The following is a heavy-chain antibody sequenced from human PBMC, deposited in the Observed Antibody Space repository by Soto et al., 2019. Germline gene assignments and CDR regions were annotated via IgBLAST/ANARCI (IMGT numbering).Heavy chain of an antibody. Sequence: QVQLVQSGAEVKKPGASVKVSCKASGYTFITYAITWVRQPPGQGLEWMGWISAYNGHTNYAQKVQGRGNMNTDTSKRKAYMELRSLKADDTAVYYCWTGRTKRIGDTMDVWGQGTTVTVSS. D-gene: IGHD3-10*01. CDR1: GYTFITYA. CDR2: ISAYNGHT. V-gene: IGHV1-18*01. J-gene: IGHJ6*02. CDR3: WTGRTKRIGDTMDV.